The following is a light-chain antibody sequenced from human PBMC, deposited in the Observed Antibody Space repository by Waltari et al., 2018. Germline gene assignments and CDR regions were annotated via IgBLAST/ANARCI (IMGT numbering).Light chain of an antibody. J-gene: IGKJ4*01. Sequence: VLLTQSPASLSVSPGDTVILSCRASQSVRTNLVWYQQKAGKAPRTLIYGASTRASGVPSRFSGSGSETDFTLILSSLQSEDAAVYFCQQYYVWPPITFGGGTKLEI. CDR3: QQYYVWPPIT. CDR1: QSVRTN. V-gene: IGKV3-15*01. CDR2: GAS.